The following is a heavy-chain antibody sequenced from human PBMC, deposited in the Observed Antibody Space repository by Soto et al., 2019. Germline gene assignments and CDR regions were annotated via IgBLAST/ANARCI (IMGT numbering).Heavy chain of an antibody. V-gene: IGHV4-39*01. CDR3: ARHNGPLYVGYYYDMDV. CDR2: IYYSGYT. CDR1: GGSISSSSYY. Sequence: LTCAVSGGSISSSSYYWGWIRQPPGKGLEWIGSIYYSGYTYYNPSLKSRVTISVDTSKNQFSLKLSSVTAADTAVYYCARHNGPLYVGYYYDMDVWGQGTTVTVSS. J-gene: IGHJ6*02. D-gene: IGHD3-16*01.